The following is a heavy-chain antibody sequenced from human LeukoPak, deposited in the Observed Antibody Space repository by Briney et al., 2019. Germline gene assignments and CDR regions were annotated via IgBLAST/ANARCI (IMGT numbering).Heavy chain of an antibody. V-gene: IGHV4-61*08. J-gene: IGHJ4*02. CDR2: IYYSGST. CDR3: ARDNGPRSGSTFDY. CDR1: GGSISSGDYY. Sequence: PSETLSLTCVVSGGSISSGDYYWSWIRQPPGKGLEWIGYIYYSGSTNYNPSLKSRVTISVDTSKNQFSLKLSSVTAADTAVYYCARDNGPRSGSTFDYWGQGTLVTVSS. D-gene: IGHD3-10*01.